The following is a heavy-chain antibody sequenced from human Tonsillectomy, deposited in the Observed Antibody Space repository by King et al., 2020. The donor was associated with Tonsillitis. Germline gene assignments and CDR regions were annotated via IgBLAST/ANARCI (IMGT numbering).Heavy chain of an antibody. CDR3: ARGRSRNNYDSSGMGDFDI. D-gene: IGHD3-22*01. V-gene: IGHV1-69*06. CDR1: GGTFSSYA. J-gene: IGHJ3*02. Sequence: QLVQSGSEVKKPGSSVKVSCKASGGTFSSYAMSWVRQAPGQGLEWMGGIIPILGTANYAQKFKGRVTITADKSTSTAYMELSSLGSEDTAVYYCARGRSRNNYDSSGMGDFDIWGQGTLVTVSS. CDR2: IIPILGTA.